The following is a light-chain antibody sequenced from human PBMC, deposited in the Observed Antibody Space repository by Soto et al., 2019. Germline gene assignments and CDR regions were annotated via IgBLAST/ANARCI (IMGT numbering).Light chain of an antibody. J-gene: IGLJ3*02. CDR1: RSDVGGYNY. Sequence: QSALTQPRSVSGSPGQSVTISCTGTRSDVGGYNYVSWYQRYPGKAPKLMIYDVSKGPSGVPDRFSGSKSGNTASLTISGLQAEDEADYYCCSYAGSYTWVFGGGTKLTVL. V-gene: IGLV2-11*01. CDR2: DVS. CDR3: CSYAGSYTWV.